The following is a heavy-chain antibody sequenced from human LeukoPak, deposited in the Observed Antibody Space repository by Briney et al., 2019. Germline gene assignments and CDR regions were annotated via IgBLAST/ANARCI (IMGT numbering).Heavy chain of an antibody. CDR3: ARASYYYDTTGLGAVDI. V-gene: IGHV3-9*01. Sequence: PGGSLRLSCAASGFTFNDHAMYWVRQAPGKGLEWVSGINWNSDKIGYADSVKGRFTISRDDAKNSLFLQMNSLRAEDTALYYCARASYYYDTTGLGAVDIWGQGTMATVSS. D-gene: IGHD3-22*01. CDR2: INWNSDKI. CDR1: GFTFNDHA. J-gene: IGHJ3*02.